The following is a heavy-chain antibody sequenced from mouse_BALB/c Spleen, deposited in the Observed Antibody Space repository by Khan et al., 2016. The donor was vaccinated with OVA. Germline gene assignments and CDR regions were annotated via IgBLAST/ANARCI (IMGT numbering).Heavy chain of an antibody. CDR1: GYTFTSYW. V-gene: IGHV1-7*01. J-gene: IGHJ4*01. CDR2: INPSTAYS. CDR3: GRCEQFYYGSMGDAMDY. D-gene: IGHD1-1*01. Sequence: QVQLQQSGAELAKPGASVKMSCKASGYTFTSYWMHWVKQRPGQGLEWIGYINPSTAYSEYNQKFKDKATLTADKSSSTAYMQLSNLTSEDSADYYCGRCEQFYYGSMGDAMDYWGQGTSVTVSS.